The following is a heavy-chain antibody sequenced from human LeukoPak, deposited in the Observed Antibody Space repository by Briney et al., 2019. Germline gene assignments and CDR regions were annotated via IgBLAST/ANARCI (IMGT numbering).Heavy chain of an antibody. Sequence: ASVKVSCKASGGTFSSYAISWVRQAPGQGLEWMGGIIPIFGTANYAQKFQGRVTITADESTSTAYVELSSLRSEDTAVYYCARVSERYYYDSSFDYWGQGTLVTVSS. V-gene: IGHV1-69*13. J-gene: IGHJ4*02. D-gene: IGHD3-22*01. CDR2: IIPIFGTA. CDR1: GGTFSSYA. CDR3: ARVSERYYYDSSFDY.